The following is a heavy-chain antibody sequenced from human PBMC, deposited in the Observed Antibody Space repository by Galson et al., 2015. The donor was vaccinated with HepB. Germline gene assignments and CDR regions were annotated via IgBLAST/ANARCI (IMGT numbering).Heavy chain of an antibody. D-gene: IGHD2-15*01. Sequence: SLRLSCAASGFTFSSYAMSWVRQAPGKGLDWVSVISGSGGSTYYADSVKGRFTISRDNSKNTLYLQMNSLRAEDTAVYYCAKDGGVVVVAATYGMDVWGQGTTVTVSS. V-gene: IGHV3-23*01. CDR1: GFTFSSYA. CDR3: AKDGGVVVVAATYGMDV. J-gene: IGHJ6*02. CDR2: ISGSGGST.